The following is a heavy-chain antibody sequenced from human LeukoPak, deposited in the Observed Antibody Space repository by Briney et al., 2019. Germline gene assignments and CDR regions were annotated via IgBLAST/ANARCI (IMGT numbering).Heavy chain of an antibody. CDR1: GGSISSGDYY. CDR2: IYYSGST. J-gene: IGHJ3*02. CDR3: ARVTYDILTGYYPDAFDI. Sequence: PSQTLSLTCTVSGGSISSGDYYWSWIRQPPGKGLEWIGYIYYSGSTYYNPSLKSRVTISVDTSKNQFSLKLSSVTAADTAVYYCARVTYDILTGYYPDAFDIWGQGTMVTVSS. D-gene: IGHD3-9*01. V-gene: IGHV4-30-4*01.